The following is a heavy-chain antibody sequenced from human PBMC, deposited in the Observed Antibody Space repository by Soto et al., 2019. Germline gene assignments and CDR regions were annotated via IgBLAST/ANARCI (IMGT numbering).Heavy chain of an antibody. J-gene: IGHJ5*02. CDR3: ARRSAAGP. Sequence: QVQLQQWGAGLLKPSETLSLTCAVYGGSFSGYYWSWIRQPPGKGLEWIGEINHSGSTNYNPSLKSRVNLSVDTSKYHFSLKLSSVNAADTALYYCARRSAAGPWGQGTLVTVSS. CDR2: INHSGST. V-gene: IGHV4-34*01. D-gene: IGHD6-25*01. CDR1: GGSFSGYY.